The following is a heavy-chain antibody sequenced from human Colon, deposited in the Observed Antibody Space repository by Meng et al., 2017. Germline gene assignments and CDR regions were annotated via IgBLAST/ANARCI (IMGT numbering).Heavy chain of an antibody. J-gene: IGHJ4*02. CDR1: ADSVSSNSAA. CDR2: TYYRSKWYN. Sequence: QVHLQQPAPGLVKPSPSLSITCAISADSVSSNSAAWNWIRQSPSRGLEWLGRTYYRSKWYNDYAVSVKSRITINPDTSKNQFSLQLNSVTPEDTAVYYCARDSSSSAYSPFDYWGQGTLVTVS. D-gene: IGHD3-22*01. V-gene: IGHV6-1*01. CDR3: ARDSSSSAYSPFDY.